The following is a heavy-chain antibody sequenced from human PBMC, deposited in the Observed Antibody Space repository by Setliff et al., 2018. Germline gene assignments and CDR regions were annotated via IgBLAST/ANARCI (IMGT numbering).Heavy chain of an antibody. CDR3: ARAYDSSGWYGESHTYYFDN. CDR1: GDSISGGTYS. J-gene: IGHJ4*02. D-gene: IGHD3-22*01. CDR2: VYKTGSI. V-gene: IGHV4-61*09. Sequence: SETLSLTCTVSGDSISGGTYSWSWIRQPAGKGLEWFGHVYKTGSIIYNPSLKSRVTISSDTSKNQFSLNLYSVTAADTAVYHCARAYDSSGWYGESHTYYFDNWGQGTLVTVSS.